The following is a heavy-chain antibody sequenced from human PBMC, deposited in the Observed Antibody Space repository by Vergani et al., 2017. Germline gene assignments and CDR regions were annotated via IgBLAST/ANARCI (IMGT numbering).Heavy chain of an antibody. Sequence: QVQLVESGGGVVQPGRSLRLSCAASGFTFSSYGMHWVRQAPGKGLEWVAVIWYDGSNKYYADSVKGRFTISRDNSKNTLYLQMNSLRAEDTAVYYCARDPTGDRVEGGYWGQGTLVTVSS. J-gene: IGHJ4*02. CDR1: GFTFSSYG. D-gene: IGHD7-27*01. V-gene: IGHV3-33*01. CDR3: ARDPTGDRVEGGY. CDR2: IWYDGSNK.